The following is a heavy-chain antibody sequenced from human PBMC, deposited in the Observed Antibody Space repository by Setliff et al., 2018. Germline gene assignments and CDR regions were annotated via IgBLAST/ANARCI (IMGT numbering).Heavy chain of an antibody. D-gene: IGHD2-2*02. CDR3: ARDRQYCSSTSCYTSYFYYYAMDI. CDR1: GGSISDYY. CDR2: LNHSGST. J-gene: IGHJ6*02. Sequence: PSETLSLTCGGYGGSISDYYWSWIRQPPGKGLEWIGELNHSGSTNYNPSLKSRVTISLDTSRNQVSLKLSSVTAADTAVYYCARDRQYCSSTSCYTSYFYYYAMDIWGQGTTVTVSS. V-gene: IGHV4-34*01.